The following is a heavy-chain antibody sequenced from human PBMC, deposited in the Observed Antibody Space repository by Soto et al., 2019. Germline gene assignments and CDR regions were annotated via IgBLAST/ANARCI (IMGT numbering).Heavy chain of an antibody. D-gene: IGHD1-1*01. V-gene: IGHV3-21*04. CDR3: ARTGTTNAFDI. Sequence: GGSLRLSCAASGFTFTNYAMTWVRQAPGKGLEWVSISSSSSYIYYADSVKGRFTISRDNAKNSLYLQMNSLRAEDTAVYYCARTGTTNAFDIWGQGTMVTVSS. CDR1: GFTFTNYA. CDR2: SSSSSYI. J-gene: IGHJ3*02.